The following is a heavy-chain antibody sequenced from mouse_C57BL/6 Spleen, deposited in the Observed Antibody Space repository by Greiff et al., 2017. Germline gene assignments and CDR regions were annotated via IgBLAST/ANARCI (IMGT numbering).Heavy chain of an antibody. D-gene: IGHD4-1*01. CDR3: ARGLGPHYFDY. Sequence: EVQLQQSGPELVKPGASVKISCKASGYTFTDYYMNWVKQSHGKSLEWIGDINPNNGGTSYNQKFKGKATLTVDKSSSTAYMELRSLTSEDSAVYYCARGLGPHYFDYWGQGTTLTVSS. CDR1: GYTFTDYY. J-gene: IGHJ2*01. CDR2: INPNNGGT. V-gene: IGHV1-26*01.